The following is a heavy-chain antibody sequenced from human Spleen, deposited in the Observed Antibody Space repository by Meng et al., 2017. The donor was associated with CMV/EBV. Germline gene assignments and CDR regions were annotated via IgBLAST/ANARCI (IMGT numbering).Heavy chain of an antibody. Sequence: SETLSLTCTVSGGSVATNAYSWNWIRQPPGKGLEWIGFIYYTGSTNYNPSLKNRVTISLDTSKNQFSLRLSSVTAADTAVYYCARAYGDYVLEDYWGQGTLVTVSS. CDR3: ARAYGDYVLEDY. CDR2: IYYTGST. J-gene: IGHJ4*02. D-gene: IGHD4-17*01. V-gene: IGHV4-61*08. CDR1: GGSVATNAYS.